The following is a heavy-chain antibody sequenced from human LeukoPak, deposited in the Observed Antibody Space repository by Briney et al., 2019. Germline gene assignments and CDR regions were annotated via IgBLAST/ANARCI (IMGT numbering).Heavy chain of an antibody. J-gene: IGHJ6*02. CDR3: AGGDYDFWSGPYGMDV. Sequence: GGSLRLSCAASGFTFSSYAMSWVRQAPGKGLEWVSAISGSGGSTYYADSVKGRFTISRDNSKNTLYLQMNSLRAEDTAVYYCAGGDYDFWSGPYGMDVWGQGTTVTVSS. CDR1: GFTFSSYA. CDR2: ISGSGGST. D-gene: IGHD3-3*01. V-gene: IGHV3-23*01.